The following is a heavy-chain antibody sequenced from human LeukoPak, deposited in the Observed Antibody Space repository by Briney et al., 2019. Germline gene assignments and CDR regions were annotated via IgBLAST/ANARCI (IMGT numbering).Heavy chain of an antibody. CDR3: ARLAAKTVDY. CDR1: GGSIGRSSYY. V-gene: IGHV4-39*07. Sequence: SETLSLTCTVSGGSIGRSSYYWGCIRQPPGKGLEWMGSIYYSGSTNYNPSLKSRVTISLDTSKNQFSLKLSSVTAADTAMYYCARLAAKTVDYWGQGTLVTVSS. J-gene: IGHJ4*02. CDR2: IYYSGST. D-gene: IGHD2-15*01.